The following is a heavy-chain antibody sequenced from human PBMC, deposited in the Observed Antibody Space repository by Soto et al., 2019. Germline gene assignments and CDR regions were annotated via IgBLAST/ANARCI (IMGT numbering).Heavy chain of an antibody. D-gene: IGHD3-9*01. CDR3: ARGPLRYFDWLLQPNYYYYYYYMDV. J-gene: IGHJ6*03. V-gene: IGHV1-24*01. Sequence: ASVKVSCKVSGYTLTELSMHWVRQAPGKGLEWMGGFDPEDGETIYAQKFQGRVTMTEDTSTDTAYMELSSLRSEDTAVYYCARGPLRYFDWLLQPNYYYYYYYMDVRGKRTTVTVSS. CDR2: FDPEDGET. CDR1: GYTLTELS.